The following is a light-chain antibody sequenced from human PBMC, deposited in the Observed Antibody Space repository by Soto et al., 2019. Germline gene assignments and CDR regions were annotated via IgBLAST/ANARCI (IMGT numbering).Light chain of an antibody. CDR2: GNS. CDR1: SSNIGAGYD. Sequence: QSVLTQPPSVSGAPGQRVTISCTGSSSNIGAGYDVHWYHQLPGTAPKLLIYGNSNRPSGVPDRFSGSKSGTSASLAITGFQAEDEADYYCQSYDSSLSGHVVFGGGTKLTVL. V-gene: IGLV1-40*01. CDR3: QSYDSSLSGHVV. J-gene: IGLJ2*01.